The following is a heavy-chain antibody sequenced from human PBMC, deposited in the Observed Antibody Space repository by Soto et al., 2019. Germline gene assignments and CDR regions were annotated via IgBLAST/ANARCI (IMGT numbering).Heavy chain of an antibody. CDR1: GFTFSSYG. J-gene: IGHJ6*01. CDR3: AKQWYQLLSDPGMDV. D-gene: IGHD2-2*01. CDR2: ISYDGSNK. V-gene: IGHV3-30*18. Sequence: QVQLVESGGGVVQPGRSLRLSCAASGFTFSSYGMHWVRQAPGKGLEWVAVISYDGSNKNYADSVKGRFTISRDNSKNTLYLQMNSLRAEDTAVYYCAKQWYQLLSDPGMDVW.